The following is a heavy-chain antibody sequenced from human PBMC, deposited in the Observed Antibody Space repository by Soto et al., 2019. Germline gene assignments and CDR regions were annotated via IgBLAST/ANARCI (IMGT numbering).Heavy chain of an antibody. D-gene: IGHD3-22*01. CDR3: ATPDSSGYDAFEI. J-gene: IGHJ3*02. CDR1: GFTLPQLS. Sequence: ASLQVSCKVSGFTLPQLSMPCVPHSPGKGREWMGGFGPEDGETIYAQKFQGRVTMTEDTSTDTAYMELSSLRSEDTAVYYCATPDSSGYDAFEIWGQGTMVTVSS. CDR2: FGPEDGET. V-gene: IGHV1-24*01.